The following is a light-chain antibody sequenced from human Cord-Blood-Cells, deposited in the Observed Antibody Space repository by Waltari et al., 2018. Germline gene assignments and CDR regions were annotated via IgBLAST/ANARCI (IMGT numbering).Light chain of an antibody. V-gene: IGKV1-33*01. Sequence: DIQMTQSPSSLSASVGDRVTITCQASQDISNHLNWYQQKPGKAPKLLIYDASNLETGVPSRFSGSGSGTDFTFTISSLQPEDIATYYCQQYDNLRVFTFGPGTKWISN. CDR2: DAS. CDR1: QDISNH. CDR3: QQYDNLRVFT. J-gene: IGKJ3*01.